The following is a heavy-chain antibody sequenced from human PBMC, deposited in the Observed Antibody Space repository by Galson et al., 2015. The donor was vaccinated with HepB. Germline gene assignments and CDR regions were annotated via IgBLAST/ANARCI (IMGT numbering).Heavy chain of an antibody. CDR2: INHSGST. J-gene: IGHJ4*02. CDR1: GGSFSGYY. Sequence: TLSLTCAVYGGSFSGYYRSWIRQPPGKGLEWIGEINHSGSTNYNPSLKSRVTISVDTSKNQFSLELSSVTAADTAVYYCARWASDGDPTGVDYWGQGTLVTVSS. V-gene: IGHV4-34*01. D-gene: IGHD4-17*01. CDR3: ARWASDGDPTGVDY.